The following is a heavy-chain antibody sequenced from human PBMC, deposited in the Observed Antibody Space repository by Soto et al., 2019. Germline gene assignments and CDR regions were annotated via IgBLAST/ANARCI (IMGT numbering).Heavy chain of an antibody. CDR3: ARGPRIAARFDY. Sequence: SETLSLTCAVYGGSFSGYYWSWIRQPPGKGLEWIGEINHSGSTNYNPSLKSRVTISVDTSKNQFSLKLSSVTAADTAVYYCARGPRIAARFDYWGQVTLVTVSS. J-gene: IGHJ4*02. CDR2: INHSGST. D-gene: IGHD6-6*01. CDR1: GGSFSGYY. V-gene: IGHV4-34*01.